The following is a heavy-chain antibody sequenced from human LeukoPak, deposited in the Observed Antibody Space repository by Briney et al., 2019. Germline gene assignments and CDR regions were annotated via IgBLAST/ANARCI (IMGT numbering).Heavy chain of an antibody. D-gene: IGHD6-13*01. CDR2: IYYDGST. Sequence: SETLSLTCTVSGGSISRYYWSWIRQPPGKGLEWIGYIYYDGSTNYNPSLKSRVTLSVDTSKDQFSLKVTSVTAADTAVYYCARVVAAAGPDAFDIWGQGTMVTVSS. J-gene: IGHJ3*02. V-gene: IGHV4-59*01. CDR1: GGSISRYY. CDR3: ARVVAAAGPDAFDI.